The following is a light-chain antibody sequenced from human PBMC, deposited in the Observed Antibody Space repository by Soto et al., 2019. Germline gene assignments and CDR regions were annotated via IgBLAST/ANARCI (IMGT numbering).Light chain of an antibody. CDR1: QSVTSNY. J-gene: IGKJ1*01. Sequence: EIVLTQSPGTLSLSPGERATLSCGASQSVTSNYLAWYQQKPGQAPRLLIYDVSNRATAIPDRFSGSGSGTDFTLTISRLEPEDFAVYYCQQNDDSPGTFGQGTKVDIK. CDR3: QQNDDSPGT. CDR2: DVS. V-gene: IGKV3-20*01.